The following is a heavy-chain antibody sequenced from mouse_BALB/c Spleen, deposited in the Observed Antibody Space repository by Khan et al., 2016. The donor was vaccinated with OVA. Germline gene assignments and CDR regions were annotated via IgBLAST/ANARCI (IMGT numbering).Heavy chain of an antibody. D-gene: IGHD2-4*01. CDR1: GFSLTTYG. J-gene: IGHJ3*01. V-gene: IGHV2-2*02. CDR3: ARNYDYAEGLAY. Sequence: VQLQESGPGLVRPSQSLSITCTVSGFSLTTYGVHWVRQSPGKGLEWLGVIWSGGSTDYSAAFISRLSISKDNSKSQVFFKMNSLQTNDTAIYYCARNYDYAEGLAYWGQGTLVTVSA. CDR2: IWSGGST.